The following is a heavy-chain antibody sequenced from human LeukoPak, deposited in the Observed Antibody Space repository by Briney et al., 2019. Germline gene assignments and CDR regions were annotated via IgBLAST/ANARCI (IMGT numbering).Heavy chain of an antibody. J-gene: IGHJ3*02. D-gene: IGHD6-6*01. CDR3: AKDVGLYSSSSGAFDI. V-gene: IGHV3-9*03. Sequence: GRSLRLSCAASGFTFDDYAMHWVRQAPGKGLEWVSGISWNSGSIGYADSVKGRFTISRDNAKNSLYLQMNSLRAEDMALYYCAKDVGLYSSSSGAFDIWGQGTMVTVSS. CDR1: GFTFDDYA. CDR2: ISWNSGSI.